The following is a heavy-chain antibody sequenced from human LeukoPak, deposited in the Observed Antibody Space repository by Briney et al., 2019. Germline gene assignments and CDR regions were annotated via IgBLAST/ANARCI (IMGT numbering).Heavy chain of an antibody. D-gene: IGHD2-2*01. CDR3: ARDWPGGYCSSTSCYGY. CDR1: GYTFTSYG. V-gene: IGHV1-18*04. Sequence: ASVKVSCKASGYTFTSYGISWVRQAPGQGLEWMGWISAYNGNTNYAQKLQGRVTMTTDTSTSTAYMELSSLRSEDTAVYYCARDWPGGYCSSTSCYGYWGQGTLVTVSS. CDR2: ISAYNGNT. J-gene: IGHJ4*02.